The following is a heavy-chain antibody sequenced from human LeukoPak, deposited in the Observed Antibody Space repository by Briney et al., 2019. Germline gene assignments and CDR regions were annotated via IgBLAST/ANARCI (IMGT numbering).Heavy chain of an antibody. CDR2: ITSSGNSV. J-gene: IGHJ1*01. CDR1: EFTFSSYN. Sequence: GGSLRLSCAASEFTFSSYNMNWVRQAPGKGLEWVSSITSSGNSVSYADSVKGRFTISRDNAKSSLYLQMNSLRAEDTAVYYCAKGHLGDFQHWGQGTLVTVSS. V-gene: IGHV3-21*04. CDR3: AKGHLGDFQH.